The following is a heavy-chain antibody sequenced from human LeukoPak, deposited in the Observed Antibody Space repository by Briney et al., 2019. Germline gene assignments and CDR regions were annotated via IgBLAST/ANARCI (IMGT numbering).Heavy chain of an antibody. Sequence: SETLSLTCAVYGGSFSGYYWGWIRQPPGKGLEWIGEINHSGSTNYNPSLKSRVTISVDTSKNQFSLKLSSVTAADTAVYYCARAHQGGSTWVDPWGQGTLVTVSS. V-gene: IGHV4-34*01. CDR3: ARAHQGGSTWVDP. CDR1: GGSFSGYY. J-gene: IGHJ5*02. D-gene: IGHD1-26*01. CDR2: INHSGST.